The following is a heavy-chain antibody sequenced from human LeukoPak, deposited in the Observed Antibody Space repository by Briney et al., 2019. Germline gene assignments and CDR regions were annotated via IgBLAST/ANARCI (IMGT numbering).Heavy chain of an antibody. CDR1: GFTFRDYG. Sequence: PGGSLRLSCGASGFTFRDYGMHWVRQAPGKGLEWVSNIWFDGGNKYYAESVKGRFSISRDNSKNTLYLQMNGLRPDDTAVYYCASTRTGISSYYFYYMDVWGKGTTVIVPS. CDR2: IWFDGGNK. V-gene: IGHV3-33*01. CDR3: ASTRTGISSYYFYYMDV. D-gene: IGHD3-10*01. J-gene: IGHJ6*03.